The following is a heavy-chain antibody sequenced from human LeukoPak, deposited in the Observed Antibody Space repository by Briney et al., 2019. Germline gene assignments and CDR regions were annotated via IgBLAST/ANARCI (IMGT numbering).Heavy chain of an antibody. J-gene: IGHJ6*03. CDR1: GGSISSYY. Sequence: SETLSLTCTVSGGSISSYYWSWIRQPPGKGLEWIGYIYYSGSTNYNPSLKSRVTISVDTSKNQFSLRLSSVTAADTAVYYCASRVDSSGYSYYYYYMDVWGKGTTVTVSS. V-gene: IGHV4-59*01. CDR3: ASRVDSSGYSYYYYYMDV. CDR2: IYYSGST. D-gene: IGHD3-22*01.